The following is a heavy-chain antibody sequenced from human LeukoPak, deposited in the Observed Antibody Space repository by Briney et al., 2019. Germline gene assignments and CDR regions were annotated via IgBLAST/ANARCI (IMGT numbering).Heavy chain of an antibody. D-gene: IGHD1-1*01. Sequence: SQTLSLTCTVSGDSIISGGYHWSWIRQHPGKGLEWIGHIYNSGSPFYNTSLKSRVTISVDTSKNQFSLKLSSVTAADTAVYFCARDHTGNGHFDYWGQGTLVTVSS. CDR2: IYNSGSP. V-gene: IGHV4-31*03. J-gene: IGHJ4*02. CDR1: GDSIISGGYH. CDR3: ARDHTGNGHFDY.